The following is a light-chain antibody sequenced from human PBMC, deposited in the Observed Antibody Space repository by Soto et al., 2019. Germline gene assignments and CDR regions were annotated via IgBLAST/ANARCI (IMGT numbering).Light chain of an antibody. V-gene: IGKV3-11*01. CDR2: DTS. CDR1: QSVGSS. Sequence: EIVLTQSPATLSLSPGERATLSCKASQSVGSSLAWYQQKPGHAPRLLIYDTSDRATGIPARFTGSGSGTDFTLTISSLEPEDFAVYYCQQRGNWPLFTFGPGTKVDIK. J-gene: IGKJ3*01. CDR3: QQRGNWPLFT.